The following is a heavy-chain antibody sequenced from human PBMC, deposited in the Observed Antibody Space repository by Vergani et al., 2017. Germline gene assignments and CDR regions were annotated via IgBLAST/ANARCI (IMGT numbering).Heavy chain of an antibody. J-gene: IGHJ4*02. CDR2: IKNTGDST. CDR3: GRGSDNYN. V-gene: IGHV3-23*01. Sequence: EVQLLQSEGGVVQPGGSLRLFCVASGFTFSSHYRGWVRPGLGQGLEWVSSIKNTGDSTHYADSVKGRFTISRDNSKNTLYLQMNSLRVEDTAVYFWGRGSDNYNWGQGTLVTVSS. CDR1: GFTFSSHY. D-gene: IGHD5-24*01.